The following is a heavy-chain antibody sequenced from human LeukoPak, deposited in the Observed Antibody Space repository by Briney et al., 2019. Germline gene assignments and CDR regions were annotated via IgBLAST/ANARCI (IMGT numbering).Heavy chain of an antibody. V-gene: IGHV3-21*06. CDR1: GFTFSSYS. J-gene: IGHJ4*02. CDR2: ISSSSSFI. CDR3: ARGTVTDIIDY. Sequence: GGSLRLSCAASGFTFSSYSMNWVRQAPGKGLEWVSSISSSSSFIYYTDSVKGRFTISRDNAKNSLYLQMNSLRAEDTAVYYCARGTVTDIIDYWGLGTLVTVSS. D-gene: IGHD2-21*02.